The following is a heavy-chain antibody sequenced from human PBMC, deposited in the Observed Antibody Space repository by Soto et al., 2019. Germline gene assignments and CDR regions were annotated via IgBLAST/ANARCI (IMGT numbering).Heavy chain of an antibody. CDR2: ISGYNGLT. CDR3: ARDEGIRGFDS. D-gene: IGHD3-10*01. J-gene: IGHJ4*02. V-gene: IGHV1-18*04. CDR1: GYTFSNYG. Sequence: QVQLVQSGDEVKKSGASVKVSCKASGYTFSNYGISWVLQAPGQGLEWMGWISGYNGLTAYAQNVKGSVTMTIETPTTTVFMELTGVRSNDTAVYYCARDEGIRGFDSWGQGTLGTVSS.